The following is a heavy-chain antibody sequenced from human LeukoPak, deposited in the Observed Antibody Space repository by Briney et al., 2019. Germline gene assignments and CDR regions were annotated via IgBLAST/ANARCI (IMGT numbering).Heavy chain of an antibody. CDR3: AREAFGDSGREKYFDY. CDR1: GFTFSTYF. V-gene: IGHV1-46*01. D-gene: IGHD2-21*02. Sequence: GASVKVACKSSGFTFSTYFMHWVRQAPGQRPEWMGIISPGGGTTSYAQNFQGRVTMTRDTSTSTVYMELSSLRSEDTAIYYCAREAFGDSGREKYFDYWGQGTLVSVSS. CDR2: ISPGGGTT. J-gene: IGHJ4*02.